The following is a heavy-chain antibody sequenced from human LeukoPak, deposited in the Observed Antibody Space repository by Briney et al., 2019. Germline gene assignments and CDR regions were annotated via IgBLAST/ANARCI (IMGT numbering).Heavy chain of an antibody. D-gene: IGHD6-13*01. CDR1: GGSISSSSYY. V-gene: IGHV4-39*01. J-gene: IGHJ4*02. CDR2: IYYSGIT. Sequence: ASETLSLTCTVSGGSISSSSYYWVWIRQPPGKGLGWIGNIYYSGITSYNPSLNSRVTISVDTSKNQFSLKLSSVTAADTAVYYCARLISGSSWFDYWGQGTLVTVSS. CDR3: ARLISGSSWFDY.